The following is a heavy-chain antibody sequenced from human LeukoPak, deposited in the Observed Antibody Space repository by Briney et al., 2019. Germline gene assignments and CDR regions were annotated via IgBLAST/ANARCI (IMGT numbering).Heavy chain of an antibody. J-gene: IGHJ5*02. CDR3: ARTGTRHYYGSGSALGFDP. CDR1: GYTFTSYD. D-gene: IGHD3-10*01. Sequence: ASVKVSCKASGYTFTSYDINWVRQATGQGLEWMGWMNPNSGNTGYAQKFQGRVTMTRNTSISTAYMELSSLRSEDTAVYYCARTGTRHYYGSGSALGFDPWGQGTLVTVSS. CDR2: MNPNSGNT. V-gene: IGHV1-8*01.